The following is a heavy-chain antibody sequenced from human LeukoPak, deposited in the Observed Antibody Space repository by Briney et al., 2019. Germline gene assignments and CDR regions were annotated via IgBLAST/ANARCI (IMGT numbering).Heavy chain of an antibody. V-gene: IGHV3-21*01. J-gene: IGHJ4*02. Sequence: EGSLRLSCAASGFTFSSYSMNWVRQAPGKGLEWVSSISSSSSYIYYADSVKGRFTISRDNAKNSLYLQMNSLRAEDTAVYFCASDPRSGTTSWGQGTLVTVSS. CDR2: ISSSSSYI. D-gene: IGHD1-7*01. CDR1: GFTFSSYS. CDR3: ASDPRSGTTS.